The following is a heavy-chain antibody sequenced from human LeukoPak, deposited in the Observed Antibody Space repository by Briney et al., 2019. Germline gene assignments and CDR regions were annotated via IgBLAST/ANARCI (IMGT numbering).Heavy chain of an antibody. CDR1: GFTFSSYW. D-gene: IGHD3-16*02. CDR3: GRVGGRYSPLGY. Sequence: GGSLRLSCAASGFTFSSYWMSWVRQAPGKGLEWVANIKQDGSEKDYVDSVKGRFTISRDNAKNSLYLQMISLRAEDTAVYYCGRVGGRYSPLGYWGQGTLVTVSS. J-gene: IGHJ4*02. V-gene: IGHV3-7*01. CDR2: IKQDGSEK.